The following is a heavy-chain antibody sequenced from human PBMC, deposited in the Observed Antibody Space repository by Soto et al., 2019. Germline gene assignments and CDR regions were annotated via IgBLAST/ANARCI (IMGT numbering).Heavy chain of an antibody. CDR3: AKLTAA. V-gene: IGHV3-23*01. CDR1: GFTFSAYV. D-gene: IGHD6-13*01. CDR2: ITSSGGGT. J-gene: IGHJ4*02. Sequence: EVEVLESGGGLGQPGGSLRLSCAASGFTFSAYVMSWVRQAPGKGLEWVSSITSSGGGTYYADSVKGRFTVSRDNSKNTVYLQINILRDEVTAVYYCAKLTAAWGEGTLVTVSS.